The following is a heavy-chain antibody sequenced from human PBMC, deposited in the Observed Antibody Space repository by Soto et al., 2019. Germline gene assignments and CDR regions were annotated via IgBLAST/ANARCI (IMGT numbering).Heavy chain of an antibody. D-gene: IGHD3-22*01. CDR2: ISAYNGNT. Sequence: GASVKVSCKASGYTFTSYGISWVRQAPGQGLEWMGWISAYNGNTNCAQKLQGRVTMTTDTSTSTAYMELRSLRSDDTAVYYCARDQYYDSSGLYGAFDIWGQGTMVTVSS. CDR1: GYTFTSYG. V-gene: IGHV1-18*01. CDR3: ARDQYYDSSGLYGAFDI. J-gene: IGHJ3*02.